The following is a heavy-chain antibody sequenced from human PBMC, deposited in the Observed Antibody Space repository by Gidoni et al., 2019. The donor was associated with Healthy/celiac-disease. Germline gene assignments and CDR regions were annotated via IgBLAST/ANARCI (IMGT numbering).Heavy chain of an antibody. V-gene: IGHV5-51*01. J-gene: IGHJ3*02. Sequence: IGWVRQMPGKGLEWMGIIYPGDSDTRYSPSFQGQVTISADKSISTAYLQWSSLKASDTAMYYCARPSIHYTYYYDSSGSQDAFDIWGQGTMVTVSS. D-gene: IGHD3-22*01. CDR3: ARPSIHYTYYYDSSGSQDAFDI. CDR2: IYPGDSDT.